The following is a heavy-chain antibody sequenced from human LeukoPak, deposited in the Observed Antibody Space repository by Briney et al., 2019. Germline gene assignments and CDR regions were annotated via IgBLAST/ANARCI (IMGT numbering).Heavy chain of an antibody. J-gene: IGHJ5*02. CDR1: GGSISYYY. CDR3: ARGGTYNDILSFDP. CDR2: IYYTGST. Sequence: SETLSLTCTVSGGSISYYYWTWIRQSPGKGLEWIGQIYYTGSTYYNPSLKRRVTISVDTSRNQFYLTLTSVTAADTAVYHCARGGTYNDILSFDPWGQGTLVTVSS. V-gene: IGHV4-59*01. D-gene: IGHD3-9*01.